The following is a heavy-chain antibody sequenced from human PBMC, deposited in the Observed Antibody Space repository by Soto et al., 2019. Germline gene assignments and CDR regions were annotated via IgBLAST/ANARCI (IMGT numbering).Heavy chain of an antibody. CDR3: ARGVYGILTGSYYYYYYGTDV. V-gene: IGHV1-69*06. J-gene: IGHJ6*04. D-gene: IGHD3-9*01. CDR1: GGTFSSYA. CDR2: IIPIFGTA. Sequence: ASVKVSCKASGGTFSSYAISWVRQAPGQGLEWMGGIIPIFGTANYAQKFQGRVTITADKSTSTAYMELSRLRSEDTAVYYCARGVYGILTGSYYYYYYGTDVWGKGTTVTVSS.